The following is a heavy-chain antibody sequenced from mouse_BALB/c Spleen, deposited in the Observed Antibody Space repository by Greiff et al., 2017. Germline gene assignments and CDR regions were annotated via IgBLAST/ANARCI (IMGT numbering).Heavy chain of an antibody. Sequence: QVQLQQSGPGLVAPSQSLSITCTVSGFSLSRYSVHWVRQPPGKGLEWLGMIWGGGSTDYNSALKSRLSISKDNSKGQVFLKMNSLQTDNTAMYYCASFPITANQAWFAYWGQGTLVTVSA. D-gene: IGHD1-1*01. J-gene: IGHJ3*01. V-gene: IGHV2-6-4*01. CDR1: GFSLSRYS. CDR2: IWGGGST. CDR3: ASFPITANQAWFAY.